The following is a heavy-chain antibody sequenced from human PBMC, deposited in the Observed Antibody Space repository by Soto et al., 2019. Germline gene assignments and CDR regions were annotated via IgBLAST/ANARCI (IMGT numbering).Heavy chain of an antibody. J-gene: IGHJ6*03. CDR2: IILISGVP. Sequence: SVKVSCKASGGTFSSSSISWVRQAPGQGLEWMGGIILISGVPNYAQKFQDRVRIIADEFTNTAYMELSSLRSEDTAVYYCATPSVAARPKGGYYYMDVWGQGTTVTVSS. V-gene: IGHV1-69*13. CDR3: ATPSVAARPKGGYYYMDV. CDR1: GGTFSSSS. D-gene: IGHD6-6*01.